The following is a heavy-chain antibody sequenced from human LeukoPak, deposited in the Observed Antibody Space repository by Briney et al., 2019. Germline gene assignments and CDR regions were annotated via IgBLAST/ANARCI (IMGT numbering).Heavy chain of an antibody. CDR1: GFTFSSYI. V-gene: IGHV3-21*01. J-gene: IGHJ4*02. CDR3: ARESRRDGYNRY. D-gene: IGHD5-24*01. CDR2: ISSSSSYI. Sequence: PGGSLRLSCAASGFTFSSYIMNWVRQAPGKGLEWVSSISSSSSYIYYADSVKGRFTISRDNARNSLYLQMNSLRAEDTAVYYCARESRRDGYNRYWGQGTLVTVSS.